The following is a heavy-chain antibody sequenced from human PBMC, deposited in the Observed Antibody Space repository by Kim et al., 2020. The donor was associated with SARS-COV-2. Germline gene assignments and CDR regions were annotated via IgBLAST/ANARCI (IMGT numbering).Heavy chain of an antibody. D-gene: IGHD6-13*01. CDR3: ASRRASSWYSVGWFDP. CDR2: IYHSGST. CDR1: GGSISSSNW. Sequence: SETLSLTCAVSGGSISSSNWWSWVRQPPGKGLEWIGEIYHSGSTNYNPSLKSRVTISVDKSKNQFSLKLSSVTAADTAVYYCASRRASSWYSVGWFDPWGQGTLVTVSS. V-gene: IGHV4-4*02. J-gene: IGHJ5*02.